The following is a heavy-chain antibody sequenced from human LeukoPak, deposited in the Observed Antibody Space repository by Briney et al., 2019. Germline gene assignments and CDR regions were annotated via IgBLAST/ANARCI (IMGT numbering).Heavy chain of an antibody. V-gene: IGHV4-59*01. CDR2: IYYSGST. CDR1: ARSISSYY. J-gene: IGHJ4*02. CDR3: ARYYYGGYFFDY. D-gene: IGHD3-10*01. Sequence: NPSATLSLTCTVSARSISSYYWSSVRQPPGKGLEWIGYIYYSGSTNYNPSLKSRVTISVDTSKNQFSLKLSSVTAADTAVYYCARYYYGGYFFDYWGQGTLVTVSS.